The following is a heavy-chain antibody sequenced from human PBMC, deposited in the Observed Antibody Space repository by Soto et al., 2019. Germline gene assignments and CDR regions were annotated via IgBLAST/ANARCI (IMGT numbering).Heavy chain of an antibody. Sequence: SETLSLTCTVSGASISHGDFYWNWIRLPPGKGLEWIGYIYYTGTTYYNPSLKSRVTISVDTSKNQFSLKVTSVTAADTAVYYCARLHGYCISSSCHGHYAMDVWGQGTTVTVSS. V-gene: IGHV4-30-4*01. D-gene: IGHD2-2*01. CDR1: GASISHGDFY. CDR2: IYYTGTT. CDR3: ARLHGYCISSSCHGHYAMDV. J-gene: IGHJ6*02.